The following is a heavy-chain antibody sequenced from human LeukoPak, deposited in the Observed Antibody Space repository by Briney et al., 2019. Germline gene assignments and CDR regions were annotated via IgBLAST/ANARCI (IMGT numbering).Heavy chain of an antibody. CDR3: AKARAQGSASSDY. V-gene: IGHV3-30*04. J-gene: IGHJ4*02. Sequence: PGRSLRLSCAASGFTFSSYAMHWVRQTPGKGLEWVAVISYDGSNKYYADSVKGRFTISRDNSKNTLYLQMNSLRAEDTAVYYCAKARAQGSASSDYWGQGTLVTVSS. CDR1: GFTFSSYA. CDR2: ISYDGSNK.